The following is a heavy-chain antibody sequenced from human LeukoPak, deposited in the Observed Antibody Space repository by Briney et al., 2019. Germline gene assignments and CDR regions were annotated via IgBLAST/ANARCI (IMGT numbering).Heavy chain of an antibody. CDR1: GGTFSSYA. J-gene: IGHJ4*02. CDR3: ARSGLVEGYFDY. D-gene: IGHD6-19*01. CDR2: IIPIFGTA. Sequence: ASVKASCKASGGTFSSYAISWVRQAPGQGLEWMGGIIPIFGTANYAQKFQGRVTITTDESTSTAYMELSSLRSEDTAVYYCARSGLVEGYFDYWGQGTLVTVSS. V-gene: IGHV1-69*05.